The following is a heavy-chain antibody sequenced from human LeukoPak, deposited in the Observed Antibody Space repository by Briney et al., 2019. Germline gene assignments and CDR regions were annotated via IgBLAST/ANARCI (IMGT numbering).Heavy chain of an antibody. CDR3: ARSGVATIFEPLDY. V-gene: IGHV1-2*04. CDR2: INPNSGGT. J-gene: IGHJ4*02. CDR1: GYTFTGYY. D-gene: IGHD5-12*01. Sequence: ASVKASCKASGYTFTGYYMHWVRQAPGQGLEWMGWINPNSGGTNYAQKFQGWVTMTRDTSISTAYMELSRLRSDDTAVYYCARSGVATIFEPLDYWGQGTLVTVSS.